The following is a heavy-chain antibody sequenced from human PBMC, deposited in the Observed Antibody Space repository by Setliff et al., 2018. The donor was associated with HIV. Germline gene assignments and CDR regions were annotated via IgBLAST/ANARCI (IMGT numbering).Heavy chain of an antibody. Sequence: LRLSCAASGFTFSSYAMSWVRQAPGKGLEWVSTISGSGGSTYYADSVKGRFTISRDNSKNTLYLQMNSLRTEDTAVYYCAKDWGSRLSYSFYYMDVWGKGTTVTVSS. CDR3: AKDWGSRLSYSFYYMDV. CDR1: GFTFSSYA. J-gene: IGHJ6*03. D-gene: IGHD3-16*01. V-gene: IGHV3-23*01. CDR2: ISGSGGST.